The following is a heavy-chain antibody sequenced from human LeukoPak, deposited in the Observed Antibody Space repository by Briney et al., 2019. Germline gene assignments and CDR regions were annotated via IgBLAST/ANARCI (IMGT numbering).Heavy chain of an antibody. CDR3: AKAPGDCSGGSCYGEYYFDY. CDR1: GFTFSSYA. J-gene: IGHJ4*02. V-gene: IGHV3-23*01. Sequence: GGSLRLSCAASGFTFSSYAMSWVRQAPGKGLEWVSAISGSGGSTYYADSVKGRFTIPRDNSKNTLYLQMNSLRAEDTAVYYCAKAPGDCSGGSCYGEYYFDYWGQGTLVTVSS. CDR2: ISGSGGST. D-gene: IGHD2-15*01.